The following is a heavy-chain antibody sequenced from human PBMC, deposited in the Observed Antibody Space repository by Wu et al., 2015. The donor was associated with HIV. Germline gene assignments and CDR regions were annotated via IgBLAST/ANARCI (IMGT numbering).Heavy chain of an antibody. V-gene: IGHV1-2*02. Sequence: QVQLVQSGTEVKKPGASVKVSCKASGYTFTGYYLHWVRQAPGQGLEWMGWINPNSGGTNFAQKFQGRVTMTRDTSISTAYMELSRLRSDDTAVYYCARGAPLSYYDILTGYYYLNWGQGTLVTVSS. J-gene: IGHJ4*02. CDR1: GYTFTGYY. CDR3: ARGAPLSYYDILTGYYYLN. D-gene: IGHD3-9*01. CDR2: INPNSGGT.